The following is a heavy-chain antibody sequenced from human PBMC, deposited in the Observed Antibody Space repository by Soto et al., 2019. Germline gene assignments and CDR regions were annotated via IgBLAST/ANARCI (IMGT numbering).Heavy chain of an antibody. D-gene: IGHD2-15*01. Sequence: ASVKVSCKASGYTFTSYAMHWVRQAPGQRLEWMGWINAGNGNTKYSQKFQGRVTITRDTSASTAYMELSSLRSEDTAVYYCARDPPTATHAFDIWSQGTMVTVSS. J-gene: IGHJ3*02. CDR2: INAGNGNT. CDR3: ARDPPTATHAFDI. V-gene: IGHV1-3*01. CDR1: GYTFTSYA.